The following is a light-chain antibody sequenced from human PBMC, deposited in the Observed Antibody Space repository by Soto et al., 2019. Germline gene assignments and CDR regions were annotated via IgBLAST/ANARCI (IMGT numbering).Light chain of an antibody. V-gene: IGKV1-5*01. Sequence: DIQMTQSPSTLSASVGDRVTISCRASQTISNWLAWYQQKPGKAPKLLIYDASRLESGVPSRFSGSGSGTEFTLTISSLQPEDFATYYCQQYNSFWTCGQGTKVEIK. CDR2: DAS. CDR3: QQYNSFWT. J-gene: IGKJ1*01. CDR1: QTISNW.